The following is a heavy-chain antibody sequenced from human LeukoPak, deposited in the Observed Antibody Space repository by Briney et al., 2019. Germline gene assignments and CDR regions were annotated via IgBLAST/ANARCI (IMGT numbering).Heavy chain of an antibody. V-gene: IGHV1-2*02. Sequence: ASVKVSCKASGYTFTDYYIHWVRQAPGQGLEWMGWIHSNGGVTVYSQKFQGRVTMTRDTSITTAYMELSRLTSDDTATYYCTREDYWGQGTLVTVSS. CDR1: GYTFTDYY. CDR2: IHSNGGVT. J-gene: IGHJ4*02. CDR3: TREDY.